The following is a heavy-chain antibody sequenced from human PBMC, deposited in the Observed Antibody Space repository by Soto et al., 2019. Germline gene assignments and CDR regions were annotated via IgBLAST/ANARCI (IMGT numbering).Heavy chain of an antibody. Sequence: SETLSLTCAVYGGSFSGYYWSWIRQPPGKGLEWIGEINHSGSTNYNPSLKSRVTISVDTSKNQFSLKLSSVTAADTAVYYCARARYGDYINWYYFDYWGQGTLVTVSS. J-gene: IGHJ4*02. V-gene: IGHV4-34*01. CDR1: GGSFSGYY. D-gene: IGHD4-17*01. CDR3: ARARYGDYINWYYFDY. CDR2: INHSGST.